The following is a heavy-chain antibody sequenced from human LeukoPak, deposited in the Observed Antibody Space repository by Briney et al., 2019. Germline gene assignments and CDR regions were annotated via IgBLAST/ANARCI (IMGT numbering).Heavy chain of an antibody. CDR1: GFTFSSYA. CDR2: ISASGDIT. CDR3: LGYCSGGRCYSGGH. Sequence: GGSLRLSCAASGFTFSSYAMSWVRQAPGKGLEWVSGISASGDITYYVDSVKGRFTISRDNSKNTLYLQMNSLRAEDTAIYYCLGYCSGGRCYSGGHWGQGTLVTVSS. J-gene: IGHJ4*02. D-gene: IGHD2-15*01. V-gene: IGHV3-23*01.